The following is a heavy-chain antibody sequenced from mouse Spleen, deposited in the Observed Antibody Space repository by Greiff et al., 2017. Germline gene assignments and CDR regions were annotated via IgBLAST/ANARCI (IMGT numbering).Heavy chain of an antibody. V-gene: IGHV1-39*01. CDR3: APSKTGTGFAY. CDR1: GYSFTDYN. CDR2: INPNYGTT. J-gene: IGHJ3*01. Sequence: VHVKQSGPELVKPGASVKISCKASGYSFTDYNMNWVKQSNGKSLEWIGVINPNYGTTSYNQKFKGKATLTVDQSSSTAYMQLNSLTSEDSAVYYCAPSKTGTGFAYWGQGTLVTVSA. D-gene: IGHD4-1*01.